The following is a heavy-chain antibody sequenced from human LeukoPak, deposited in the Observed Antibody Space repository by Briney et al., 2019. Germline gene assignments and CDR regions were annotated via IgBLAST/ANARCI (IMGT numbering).Heavy chain of an antibody. V-gene: IGHV4-34*01. J-gene: IGHJ4*02. CDR2: INHSGST. CDR1: GGSFSGYY. CDR3: ARARGAVAGPYCFDY. Sequence: PSETLSLTCAVYGGSFSGYYWSWIRQPPGKGLEWIGEINHSGSTNYNPSLKSRVTISVDTSKNQFSLKLSSVTAADTAVYYCARARGAVAGPYCFDYWGQGTLVTVSS. D-gene: IGHD6-19*01.